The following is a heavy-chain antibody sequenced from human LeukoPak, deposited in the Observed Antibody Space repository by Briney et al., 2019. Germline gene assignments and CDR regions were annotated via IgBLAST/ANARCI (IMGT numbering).Heavy chain of an antibody. V-gene: IGHV3-49*04. CDR1: GFTFGDYA. Sequence: PGGSLRLSCTASGFTFGDYAMSWVRQAPGKGLEWVGFIRSKAYGGTTEYAASVKGRFTISRDDSKSIAYLQMNSLKTEDTAVYYCTTDREYYYDSSGYYYFDYWGQGTLVTVSS. J-gene: IGHJ4*02. CDR2: IRSKAYGGTT. D-gene: IGHD3-22*01. CDR3: TTDREYYYDSSGYYYFDY.